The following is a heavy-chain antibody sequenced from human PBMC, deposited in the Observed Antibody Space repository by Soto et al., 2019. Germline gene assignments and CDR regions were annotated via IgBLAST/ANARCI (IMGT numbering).Heavy chain of an antibody. J-gene: IGHJ3*02. D-gene: IGHD5-18*01. CDR3: SRDPAPYSYGHDAFDI. CDR1: GYTFTSYG. V-gene: IGHV1-18*01. Sequence: ASVKVSCKASGYTFTSYGMSWVRQARGQGLEGMGWISAYNGNTNYAQKLQGRVTMTTDTSTSTAYMELRSLRSDDTAVYYSSRDPAPYSYGHDAFDIWCQAIRVTV. CDR2: ISAYNGNT.